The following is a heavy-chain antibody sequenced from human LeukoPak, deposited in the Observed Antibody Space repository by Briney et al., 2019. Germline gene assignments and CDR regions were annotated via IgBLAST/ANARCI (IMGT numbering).Heavy chain of an antibody. D-gene: IGHD2-2*01. J-gene: IGHJ6*03. CDR3: AREGGQGYCSSTSCRTYYYMDV. CDR1: GFTFSSYS. V-gene: IGHV3-21*01. CDR2: ISSSSSYI. Sequence: GGSLRLSCAASGFTFSSYSMNWVRQAPGKGLEWVSSISSSSSYIYYADSVKGRFTISRDNAKNSLYLQMNSLRAEDTAVYYCAREGGQGYCSSTSCRTYYYMDVRGKGTTATVSS.